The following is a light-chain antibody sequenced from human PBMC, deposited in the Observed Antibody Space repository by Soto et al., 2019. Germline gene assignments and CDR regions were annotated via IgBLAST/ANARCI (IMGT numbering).Light chain of an antibody. V-gene: IGLV2-11*01. CDR1: SSDVDGYKY. CDR2: DVS. CDR3: CSYAGSRAL. Sequence: QSALTQPRSVSGSPGQSVTISCTGTSSDVDGYKYVSWYQQYPGTAPKVMIYDVSKRPSGVPDRFSGSKSANTASLTISGLPAEDAADYCCCSYAGSRALFGGGTKLTVL. J-gene: IGLJ2*01.